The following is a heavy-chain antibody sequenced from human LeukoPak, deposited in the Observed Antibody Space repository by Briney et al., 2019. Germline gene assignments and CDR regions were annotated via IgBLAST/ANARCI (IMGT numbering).Heavy chain of an antibody. D-gene: IGHD5-18*01. V-gene: IGHV3-23*01. CDR1: GFTFSSYA. CDR2: ISGSGGST. CDR3: AKSSGGYSYGLGYFDY. J-gene: IGHJ4*02. Sequence: GGSLRLSCAASGFTFSSYAMSWVRQAPGKGLEGVSAISGSGGSTYYADSVKGRFTISRDNSKNTLYLQMNSLRAEDTAVYYCAKSSGGYSYGLGYFDYWGQGTLVTVSS.